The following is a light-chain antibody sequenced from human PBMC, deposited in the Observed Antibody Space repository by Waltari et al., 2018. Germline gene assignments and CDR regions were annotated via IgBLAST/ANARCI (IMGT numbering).Light chain of an antibody. CDR3: QKYGTLPAT. J-gene: IGKJ1*01. CDR2: ETS. V-gene: IGKV3-20*01. CDR1: QSISKY. Sequence: EIVLTQSPGTLSLSPGERATPSCRASQSISKYLVWYQQKPGQPPRLLIYETSIRATGIPDRFSGSGSGTDFSLTISRLEPEDFAVYYCQKYGTLPATFGQGTKVEIK.